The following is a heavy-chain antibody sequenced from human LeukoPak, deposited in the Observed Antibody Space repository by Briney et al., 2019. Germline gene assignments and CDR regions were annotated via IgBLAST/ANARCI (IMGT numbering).Heavy chain of an antibody. CDR2: INHSGST. Sequence: PSETLSLTCAVYGGSFSGYYWSWIRQPPGKGLEWIGEINHSGSTNYNPSLKSRVTISVDTSKNQFSLKLSSVTAADTAVYYCARGPNSPSDYWGQGTLVTVSS. J-gene: IGHJ4*02. V-gene: IGHV4-34*01. CDR1: GGSFSGYY. CDR3: ARGPNSPSDY.